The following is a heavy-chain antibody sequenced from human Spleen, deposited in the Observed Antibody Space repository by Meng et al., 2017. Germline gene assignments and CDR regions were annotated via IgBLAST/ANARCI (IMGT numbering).Heavy chain of an antibody. CDR3: ARTPGYGDSHLDF. Sequence: GSLRLSCTVSGGSISSRSHYWGWIRQPPGKGLEWIGSIYYSGNTYYKPSLKSRVTISVDTSKNQFSLRLSSVTAADTAVYYCARTPGYGDSHLDFWGQGTLVTVSS. D-gene: IGHD4-17*01. CDR2: IYYSGNT. V-gene: IGHV4-39*07. J-gene: IGHJ4*02. CDR1: GGSISSRSHY.